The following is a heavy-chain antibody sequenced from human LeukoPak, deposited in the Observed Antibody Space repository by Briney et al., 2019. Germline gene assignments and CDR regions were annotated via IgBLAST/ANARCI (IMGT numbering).Heavy chain of an antibody. CDR2: IRYSGST. Sequence: PSETLSLTCNVSGGSISSNTYFWGWIRRPPGKRLEWIGSIRYSGSTYYNPSLKSRVTISVDTSKNQFSLNLSSLTAADTAVYYCATSDTVSTYNWFDPWGQGTLVTVS. CDR1: GGSISSNTYF. CDR3: ATSDTVSTYNWFDP. J-gene: IGHJ5*02. D-gene: IGHD5/OR15-5a*01. V-gene: IGHV4-39*01.